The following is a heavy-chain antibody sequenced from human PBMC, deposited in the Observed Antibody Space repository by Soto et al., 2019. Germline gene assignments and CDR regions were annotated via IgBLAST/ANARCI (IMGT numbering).Heavy chain of an antibody. Sequence: EVQLLESGGGLVEPEGSLRLSCASSGFTFSAHAMNWVRQAPGRGLEWLSTVSGSGSHTYYADSVAGRFTISGDNSKNTLYLHMNSLRAEDTAMYFCAKYIGRYNRHFEVWGQGTLVTVSS. CDR3: AKYIGRYNRHFEV. V-gene: IGHV3-23*01. CDR1: GFTFSAHA. CDR2: VSGSGSHT. J-gene: IGHJ4*02. D-gene: IGHD3-10*01.